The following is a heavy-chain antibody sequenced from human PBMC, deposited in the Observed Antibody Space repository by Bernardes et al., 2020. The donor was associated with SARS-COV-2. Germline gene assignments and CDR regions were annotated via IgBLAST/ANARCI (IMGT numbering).Heavy chain of an antibody. J-gene: IGHJ4*02. V-gene: IGHV4-31*02. D-gene: IGHD2-15*01. CDR1: GCTFSNCGNH. Sequence: LCLSCAVSGCTFSNCGNHWSWLGPGPGLGLVSIRYFYYSGSTYYNPSLKSRVTISVDTSKNQFSLKLSSVTAADTAVYYCAGGPYGGNWVDYWGQGTLVTVSS. CDR2: FYYSGST. CDR3: AGGPYGGNWVDY.